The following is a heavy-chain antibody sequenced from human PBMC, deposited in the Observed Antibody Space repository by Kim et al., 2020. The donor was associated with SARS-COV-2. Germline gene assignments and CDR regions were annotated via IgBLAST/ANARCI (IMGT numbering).Heavy chain of an antibody. CDR3: ARDRITMVRGNWFDP. J-gene: IGHJ5*02. V-gene: IGHV4-39*07. D-gene: IGHD3-10*01. Sequence: PSLRRRVTVSVDTSKNQVSLKLSAVAAAETAVYYCARDRITMVRGNWFDPWGQGTLVTVSS.